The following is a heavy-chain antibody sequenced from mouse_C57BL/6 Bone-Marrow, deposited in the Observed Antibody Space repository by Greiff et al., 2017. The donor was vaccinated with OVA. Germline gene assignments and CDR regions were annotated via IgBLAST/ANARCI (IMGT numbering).Heavy chain of an antibody. J-gene: IGHJ4*01. D-gene: IGHD2-5*01. CDR1: GYTFPSYW. Sequence: QVQLQQPGAELVKPGASVKMSCKASGYTFPSYWITWVKQRPGQGLEWIGDIYPGSGSTNYNEKFKSKATLTVDTSSSTAYMQLSSLTSEDSAVYYCARPTIVPYYYAMDDWGQGTSVTVSS. V-gene: IGHV1-55*01. CDR3: ARPTIVPYYYAMDD. CDR2: IYPGSGST.